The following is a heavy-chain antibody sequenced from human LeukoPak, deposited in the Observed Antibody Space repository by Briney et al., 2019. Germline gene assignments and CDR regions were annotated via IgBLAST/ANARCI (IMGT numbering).Heavy chain of an antibody. J-gene: IGHJ4*02. D-gene: IGHD3-22*01. Sequence: GRSLRLSCAASGFTFDDYAMHWVRQAPGKGLEWVSGISWNSGSIGYADSVKGRFTISRDNAKNSLYLQMNSLRAEDTALYYCAKDNLLEYDSRGAFDYWGQGTLVTVSS. V-gene: IGHV3-9*01. CDR2: ISWNSGSI. CDR3: AKDNLLEYDSRGAFDY. CDR1: GFTFDDYA.